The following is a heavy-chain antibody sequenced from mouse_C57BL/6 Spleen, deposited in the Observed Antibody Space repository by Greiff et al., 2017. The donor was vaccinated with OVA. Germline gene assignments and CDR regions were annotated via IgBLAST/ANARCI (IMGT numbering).Heavy chain of an antibody. D-gene: IGHD4-1*02. CDR2: ISGGGGNT. J-gene: IGHJ4*01. V-gene: IGHV5-9*01. CDR1: GFTFSSYT. Sequence: EVNLVESGGGLVKPGGSLKLSCAASGFTFSSYTMSWVRQTPEKRLEWVATISGGGGNTYYPDSVKGRFTISRDNAKNTLYLQMSSLRSEDTALYYCARGLNWAYAMDYWGQGTSVTVSS. CDR3: ARGLNWAYAMDY.